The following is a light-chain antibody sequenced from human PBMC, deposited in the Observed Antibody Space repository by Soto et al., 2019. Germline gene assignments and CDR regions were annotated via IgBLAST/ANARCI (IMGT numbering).Light chain of an antibody. CDR2: LNCDGSH. V-gene: IGLV4-69*01. J-gene: IGLJ3*02. CDR1: SGHNSYA. Sequence: QSVLTQPPSASASLGASVKLTCTLRSGHNSYAIAWHQQQPEKGPRYLMKLNCDGSHSKGDGIPDRFSGSSSGAERYLTIPSLQSEDEADYFCQTWSTDIRVFGGGTKLTVL. CDR3: QTWSTDIRV.